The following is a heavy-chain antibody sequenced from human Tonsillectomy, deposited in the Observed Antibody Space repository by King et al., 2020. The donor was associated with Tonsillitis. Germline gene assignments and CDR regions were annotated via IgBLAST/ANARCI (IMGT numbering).Heavy chain of an antibody. CDR1: GFTFDDFA. Sequence: VQLVESGGGLVQPGRSLRLSCAASGFTFDDFAMHWVRQAPGKGLEWVSGISWDSGDIGYADSVRGRFTISRDNAKNSLYLQMNSLRPEDTALYYCAKDMSGSDYYHMDVWGKGAAVTVSS. CDR3: AKDMSGSDYYHMDV. V-gene: IGHV3-9*01. CDR2: ISWDSGDI. J-gene: IGHJ6*03. D-gene: IGHD1-1*01.